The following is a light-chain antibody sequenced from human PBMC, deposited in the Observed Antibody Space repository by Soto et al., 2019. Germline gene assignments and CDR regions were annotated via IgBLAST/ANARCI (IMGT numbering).Light chain of an antibody. J-gene: IGLJ1*01. CDR1: SSDVGGYNY. Sequence: QSALTQPASVSGSPGQSITISCTGTSSDVGGYNYVSWYQQHPGKAPKLMIYDVNNRPSGVSNCFSGSKSGNTAFLTISGLQAEDEADYYCSSYTSSSTYVFGTG. CDR3: SSYTSSSTYV. V-gene: IGLV2-14*01. CDR2: DVN.